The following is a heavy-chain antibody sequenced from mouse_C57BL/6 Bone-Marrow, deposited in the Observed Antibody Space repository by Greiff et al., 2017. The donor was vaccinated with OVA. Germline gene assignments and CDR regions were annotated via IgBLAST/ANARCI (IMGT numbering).Heavy chain of an antibody. V-gene: IGHV1-81*01. CDR1: GYTFTSYG. Sequence: LVESGAELARPGASVKLSCKASGYTFTSYGISWVKQRTGQGLEWIGEIYPRSGNTYYNEKFKGKATLTADTSSSTEYMELRSLTSEDSAVYFCARSQGYGFAYWGQGTLVTVSA. D-gene: IGHD2-14*01. CDR3: ARSQGYGFAY. J-gene: IGHJ3*01. CDR2: IYPRSGNT.